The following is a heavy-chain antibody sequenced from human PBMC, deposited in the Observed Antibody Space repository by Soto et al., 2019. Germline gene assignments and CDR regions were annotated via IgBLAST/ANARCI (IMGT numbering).Heavy chain of an antibody. CDR2: FDPEDGET. D-gene: IGHD1-26*01. V-gene: IGHV1-24*01. CDR1: GYTLTELS. Sequence: ASVKVSCKVSGYTLTELSMHWVRQAPGKGLEWMGGFDPEDGETIYAQKFQGRVTMTEDTSTDTAYMELSSLRSEDTAVYYRTTPRGFSAGYFDLWGRGTLVTVSS. CDR3: TTPRGFSAGYFDL. J-gene: IGHJ2*01.